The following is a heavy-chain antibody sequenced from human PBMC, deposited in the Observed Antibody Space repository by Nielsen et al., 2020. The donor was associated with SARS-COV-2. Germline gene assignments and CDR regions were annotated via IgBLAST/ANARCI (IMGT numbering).Heavy chain of an antibody. CDR2: IYPGDSDT. Sequence: GGSLRLSCKGSGYSFTTYWIGWVRQMPGKGLEWLGNIYPGDSDTRNNPSFHGQVTISVDKSINTAYLQWSTLKASDSAMYYCATWGGSDWFVYWGQGTLVTVSS. CDR3: ATWGGSDWFVY. D-gene: IGHD2-15*01. V-gene: IGHV5-51*01. J-gene: IGHJ4*02. CDR1: GYSFTTYW.